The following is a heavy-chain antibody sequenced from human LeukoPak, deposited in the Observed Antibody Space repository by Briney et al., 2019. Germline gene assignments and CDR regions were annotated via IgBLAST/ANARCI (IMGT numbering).Heavy chain of an antibody. CDR3: ARGVYIAAAQYGF. CDR2: IYYSVVT. D-gene: IGHD6-13*01. CDR1: GGSISTYF. Sequence: LEALSLTCTVSGGSISTYFWYWIRQPPREGLGWIGYIYYSVVTNYNPSLKSRVTISVDTSKNQFSLKLSSVTAADTAVYCCARGVYIAAAQYGFWGQGTLVTVSS. J-gene: IGHJ4*02. V-gene: IGHV4-59*01.